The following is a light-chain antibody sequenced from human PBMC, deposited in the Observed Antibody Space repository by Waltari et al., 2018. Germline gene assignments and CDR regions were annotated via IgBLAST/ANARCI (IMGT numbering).Light chain of an antibody. J-gene: IGKJ5*01. V-gene: IGKV1-12*01. CDR1: QGISSW. CDR3: QQANSFPIT. CDR2: AAS. Sequence: DIQMTQSPSSVSASVGDRVTITCRASQGISSWLAWYQQKPGKGPNLLIYAASGVQSGVPSRFSGSGYGADFPLTISSMQPEDFATYYCQQANSFPITFGQGTRLEIK.